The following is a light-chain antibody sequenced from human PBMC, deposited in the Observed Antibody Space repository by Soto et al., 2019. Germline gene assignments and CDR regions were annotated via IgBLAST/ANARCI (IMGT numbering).Light chain of an antibody. CDR3: QQYDNLPYT. Sequence: DIQMPQSPSSLSASVGDRVTITCQASQDISNYLNWYQQKPGKAPKLLIYDASNLETGVPSRFSGRGSGTDFTFTISSLQPEDIATYYCQQYDNLPYTFGQGTKLEIK. CDR2: DAS. CDR1: QDISNY. V-gene: IGKV1-33*01. J-gene: IGKJ2*01.